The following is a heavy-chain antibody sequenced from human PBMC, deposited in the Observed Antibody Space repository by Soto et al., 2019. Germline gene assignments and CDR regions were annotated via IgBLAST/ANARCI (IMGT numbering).Heavy chain of an antibody. D-gene: IGHD3-10*01. CDR1: GGSISSSNW. CDR2: IYHSGST. Sequence: SETLSLTCAVSGGSISSSNWWSWVRQPPGKGLEGIGEIYHSGSTNYNPSLKSRVTISVDKSKNQFSLKLSSVTAADTAVYYCARDHSPGVTHYYYYYYGMDVWGQGTTVTVSS. V-gene: IGHV4-4*02. J-gene: IGHJ6*02. CDR3: ARDHSPGVTHYYYYYYGMDV.